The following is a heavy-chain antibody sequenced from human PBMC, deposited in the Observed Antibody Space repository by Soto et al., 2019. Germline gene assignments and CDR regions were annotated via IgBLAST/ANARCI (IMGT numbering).Heavy chain of an antibody. J-gene: IGHJ4*02. D-gene: IGHD6-19*01. CDR3: AKDLAYSSAWYKTVDY. CDR1: GFTFSDYA. V-gene: IGHV3-30-3*01. CDR2: ISDDGSNK. Sequence: QVQLVESGGGVVQPGRSLRLSCVVSGFTFSDYAVHWVRQAPGKGLERVAIISDDGSNKYYADSVKGRFTISRDNSKSSLYLQMNSLRVEDTAMYYCAKDLAYSSAWYKTVDYWGQGTLVTVSS.